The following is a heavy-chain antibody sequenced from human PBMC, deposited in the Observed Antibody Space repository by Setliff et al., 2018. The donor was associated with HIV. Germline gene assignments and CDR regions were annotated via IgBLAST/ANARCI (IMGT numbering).Heavy chain of an antibody. CDR2: IYQTGNT. D-gene: IGHD3-22*01. Sequence: SETLSLTCSVSGYFISNGSYWGWIRPPPGNGLEWVGTIYQTGNTSYRPSLESRVSVSMAMSRNQFSLKLNSATAADTAVYYCARQAWHYDRDGYFIDYWSQGKLVTVSS. V-gene: IGHV4-38-2*02. CDR3: ARQAWHYDRDGYFIDY. CDR1: GYFISNGSY. J-gene: IGHJ4*02.